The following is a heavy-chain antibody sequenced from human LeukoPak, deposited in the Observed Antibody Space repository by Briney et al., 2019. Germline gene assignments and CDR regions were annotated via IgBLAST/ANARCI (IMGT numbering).Heavy chain of an antibody. CDR1: GYTFTSYG. Sequence: ASMKVSFKASGYTFTSYGITWVRQAPGQGLEWMGWISAYNGNTNYAQKFQGRVTMTTDTSTSTAYMELRNLRSDDTAFYFCARDDLDCSGGTCYPDNYWGQGTLVAVSS. CDR3: ARDDLDCSGGTCYPDNY. D-gene: IGHD2-15*01. V-gene: IGHV1-18*01. CDR2: ISAYNGNT. J-gene: IGHJ4*02.